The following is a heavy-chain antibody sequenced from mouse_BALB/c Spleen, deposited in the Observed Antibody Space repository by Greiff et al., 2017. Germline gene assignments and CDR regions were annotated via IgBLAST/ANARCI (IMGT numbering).Heavy chain of an antibody. CDR3: ARSNYYCSSLLFDY. Sequence: QVQLQQSGAELVRSGASVKLSCKASGYTFTRYWLNWVKQRPEQGLEWIGRIDPYDSETHYNQKFKDKAILTVDKSSSTAYLQLSSLTSEDSAVYYCARSNYYCSSLLFDYRGQGTTLTVSS. CDR1: GYTFTRYW. CDR2: IDPYDSET. D-gene: IGHD1-1*01. V-gene: IGHV1-52*01. J-gene: IGHJ2*01.